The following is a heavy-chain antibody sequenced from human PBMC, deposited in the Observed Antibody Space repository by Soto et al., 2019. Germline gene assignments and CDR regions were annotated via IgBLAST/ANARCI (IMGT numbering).Heavy chain of an antibody. J-gene: IGHJ3*02. Sequence: SQTLSLTCAISGDSVSSNSAAWNWIRQSPSRGLEWLGRTYYRSKWYNDYAVSVKSRITINPDTSKNQFSLQLNSVTPEDTAVYYCARDLRYYGSGSHDAFDIWGQGTMVTVSS. V-gene: IGHV6-1*01. CDR2: TYYRSKWYN. CDR3: ARDLRYYGSGSHDAFDI. CDR1: GDSVSSNSAA. D-gene: IGHD3-10*01.